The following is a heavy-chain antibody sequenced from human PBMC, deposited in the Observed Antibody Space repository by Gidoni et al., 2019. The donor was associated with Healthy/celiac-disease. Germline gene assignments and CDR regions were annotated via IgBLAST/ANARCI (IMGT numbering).Heavy chain of an antibody. Sequence: QLQLVESGGGLIHPGRSLRLSCAASGFTFSSYGMHWVRQAPGKGLEWVAVRGYDGSNKYYEDSVKGRLTISRDNSKNTLYLQMNRLRAEDTAVYYCASQVGARGGMDVWGQGTTVTVSS. D-gene: IGHD1-26*01. CDR1: GFTFSSYG. CDR3: ASQVGARGGMDV. J-gene: IGHJ6*02. V-gene: IGHV3-33*01. CDR2: RGYDGSNK.